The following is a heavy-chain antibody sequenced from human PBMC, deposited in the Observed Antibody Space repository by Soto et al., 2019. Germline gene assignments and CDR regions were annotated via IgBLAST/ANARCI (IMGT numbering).Heavy chain of an antibody. D-gene: IGHD5-12*01. CDR1: GGSISSYY. CDR3: ARRVGQYSGYDSHYYYYMDV. V-gene: IGHV4-59*08. CDR2: IYYSGST. Sequence: SETLSLTCTVSGGSISSYYWSWIRQPPGKGLEWIGYIYYSGSTNYNPSLKSRVTISVDTSKDQFSLKLSSVTAADTAVYYCARRVGQYSGYDSHYYYYMDVWGKGTTVTVSS. J-gene: IGHJ6*03.